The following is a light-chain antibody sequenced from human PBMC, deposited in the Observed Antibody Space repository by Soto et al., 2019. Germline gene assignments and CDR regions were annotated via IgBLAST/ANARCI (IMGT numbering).Light chain of an antibody. J-gene: IGKJ2*01. V-gene: IGKV3-15*01. CDR1: QSVNSN. CDR3: QQYNNWPPYT. Sequence: EIVMTQSPATLSVSPGERATLSCRASQSVNSNLAWYQQKPGQAPRLLIYGTSTRATGIPARFSGSGSGTEFTLTISSLQSEDFAVYYFQQYNNWPPYTFGQGTKLETK. CDR2: GTS.